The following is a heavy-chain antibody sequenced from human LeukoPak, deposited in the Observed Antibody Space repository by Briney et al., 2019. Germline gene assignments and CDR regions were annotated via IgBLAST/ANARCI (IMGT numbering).Heavy chain of an antibody. CDR1: GTSFTSYY. CDR2: VNHSGYT. J-gene: IGHJ4*02. D-gene: IGHD4-17*01. CDR3: ARMTTGHDY. Sequence: SETLSLTCGVSGTSFTSYYWSWIRQTPGKGLEWIGEVNHSGYTNMNPSLKSRVTISVDTSKNQFSLMMTSVAAADTAVYFCARMTTGHDYWGQGTLVTVSS. V-gene: IGHV4-34*01.